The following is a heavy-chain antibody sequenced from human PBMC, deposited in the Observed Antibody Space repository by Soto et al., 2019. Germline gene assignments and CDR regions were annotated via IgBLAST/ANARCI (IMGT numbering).Heavy chain of an antibody. CDR2: VIAIFGTP. CDR1: GGSFNSYP. J-gene: IGHJ4*02. Sequence: QVRLVQSGAEVKKPGSSVKVSCTASGGSFNSYPLTWVRQAPGQGLAWMGGVIAIFGTPKYAPNFQGRVTITAEESTSTGYRQLGSLGPEVPAIYSCASVRGEGVVPFCGKWGQGTGVTVS. CDR3: ASVRGEGVVPFCGK. V-gene: IGHV1-69*12. D-gene: IGHD3-16*01.